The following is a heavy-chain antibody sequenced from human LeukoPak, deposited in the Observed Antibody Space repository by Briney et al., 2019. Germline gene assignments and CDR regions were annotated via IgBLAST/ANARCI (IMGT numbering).Heavy chain of an antibody. Sequence: KPSETLSLTCAVYGGSLSGYSWTWIRQPPGKGLEWIGEIDHSGSTNYNASLTSRVIISADTSQNQFSLKLTSVTVADTAVYYCARVCVTVVRGRWFDPWGQGTLVTVSS. D-gene: IGHD3-10*01. J-gene: IGHJ5*02. V-gene: IGHV4-34*01. CDR2: IDHSGST. CDR3: ARVCVTVVRGRWFDP. CDR1: GGSLSGYS.